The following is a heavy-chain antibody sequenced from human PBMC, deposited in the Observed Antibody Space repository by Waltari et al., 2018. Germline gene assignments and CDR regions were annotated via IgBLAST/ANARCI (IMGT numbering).Heavy chain of an antibody. J-gene: IGHJ6*02. D-gene: IGHD6-19*01. CDR3: AKGAVARPNYYYGMDV. CDR1: GFTFDDYA. Sequence: EVQLVESGGVGVQPGGSLRLSCAASGFTFDDYAMHCGRQAPGKGLEWVSLISWDGGSTYYADSVKGRFTISRDNSKNSLYLQMNSLRAEDTALYYCAKGAVARPNYYYGMDVWGQGTTVTVSS. V-gene: IGHV3-43D*04. CDR2: ISWDGGST.